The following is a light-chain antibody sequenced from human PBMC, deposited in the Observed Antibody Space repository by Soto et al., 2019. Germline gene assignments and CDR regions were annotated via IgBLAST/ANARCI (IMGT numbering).Light chain of an antibody. Sequence: QSVLTQPPSVSAAPGQRVTISCSGSSSNIGNNFVSWYQQLPGTAPRLLIYDTLKRPSGMPDRFSGSKSGTSATLGITGLQTADEADYYCATWDSSLSAVVFGGGTKLIVL. J-gene: IGLJ2*01. CDR1: SSNIGNNF. CDR3: ATWDSSLSAVV. CDR2: DTL. V-gene: IGLV1-51*01.